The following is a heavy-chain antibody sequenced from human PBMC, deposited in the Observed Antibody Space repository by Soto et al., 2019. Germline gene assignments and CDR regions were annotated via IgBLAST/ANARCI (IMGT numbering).Heavy chain of an antibody. D-gene: IGHD2-2*01. V-gene: IGHV1-24*01. Sequence: ASLKVSCKVSGYTLTEVSMHWVRQAPGKGLEWMGGFDPEDGETIYAQKFQGRVTMTEDTSTDTAYMELSSLRSEDTAVYYCATVGGSVLVPDALGGAWFYPWGQGTLVTVSS. CDR3: ATVGGSVLVPDALGGAWFYP. CDR2: FDPEDGET. CDR1: GYTLTEVS. J-gene: IGHJ5*02.